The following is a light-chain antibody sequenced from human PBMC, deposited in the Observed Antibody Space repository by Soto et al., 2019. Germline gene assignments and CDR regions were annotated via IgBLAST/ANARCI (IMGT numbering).Light chain of an antibody. CDR3: SSYAGSRIVV. Sequence: QSALTPPPSASGSPGQSVTISCTGTSSDVGGYNYVSWYQQHPGKAPKLMISEVNKRPSGVPDRFSGSKSGNTASLTVSGLQAEDEADYYCSSYAGSRIVVFGGGTKLTVL. V-gene: IGLV2-8*01. CDR2: EVN. J-gene: IGLJ2*01. CDR1: SSDVGGYNY.